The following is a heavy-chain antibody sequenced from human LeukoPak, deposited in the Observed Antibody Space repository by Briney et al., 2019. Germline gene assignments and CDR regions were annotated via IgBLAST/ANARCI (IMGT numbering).Heavy chain of an antibody. CDR2: IVVGSGNT. D-gene: IGHD3-10*01. CDR1: GFTFTSSA. V-gene: IGHV1-58*02. Sequence: SVKVSCKASGFTFTSSAMQWVRQARGQRLEWIGWIVVGSGNTNYAQKFQERVTITRDMSTSTAYMELSRLRSEDTAVYYCAAELPSMVRGNSYYYCYMDVWGKGTTVTVSS. CDR3: AAELPSMVRGNSYYYCYMDV. J-gene: IGHJ6*03.